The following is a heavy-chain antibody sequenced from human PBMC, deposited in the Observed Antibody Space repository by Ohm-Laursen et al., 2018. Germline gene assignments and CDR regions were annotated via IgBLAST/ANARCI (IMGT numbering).Heavy chain of an antibody. J-gene: IGHJ4*02. V-gene: IGHV3-23*01. CDR2: ISGSSATT. CDR3: AKSHPVATRCHDY. Sequence: GSLRLSCTASGFTFSSYAMSWVRQAPGKGLEWVSHISGSSATTYFADSVKGRFTVSRDNSKNTLYLQMNSLRAEDTAVYYCAKSHPVATRCHDYWGQGTLVTVSS. D-gene: IGHD2-15*01. CDR1: GFTFSSYA.